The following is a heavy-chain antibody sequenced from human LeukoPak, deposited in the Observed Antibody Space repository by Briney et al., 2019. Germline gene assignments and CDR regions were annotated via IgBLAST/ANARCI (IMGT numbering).Heavy chain of an antibody. J-gene: IGHJ6*03. D-gene: IGHD3-10*01. CDR1: GGTFSSYT. Sequence: GASVKVSCKASGGTFSSYTVSWVRQAPGQGLEWMGWISAYNGNTNYAQKLQGRVAMTTDTSTSTAYMELRSLRSDDTAVYYCARDGGFMVRGVRSRGYYMDVWGKGTTVTISS. V-gene: IGHV1-18*01. CDR3: ARDGGFMVRGVRSRGYYMDV. CDR2: ISAYNGNT.